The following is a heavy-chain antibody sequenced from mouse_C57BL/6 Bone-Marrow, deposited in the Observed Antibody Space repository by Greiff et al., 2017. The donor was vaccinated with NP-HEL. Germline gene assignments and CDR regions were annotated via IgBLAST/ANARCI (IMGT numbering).Heavy chain of an antibody. CDR1: GYTFTDYY. CDR3: ARDGNYKFAY. V-gene: IGHV1-26*01. D-gene: IGHD2-1*01. CDR2: INPNNGGT. J-gene: IGHJ3*01. Sequence: EVQLQQSGPELVKPGASVKISCKASGYTFTDYYMNWVKQSHGKSLEWIGDINPNNGGTSYNQKFKGKATLTVDKSSSTAYMELRSLTSEDSAVYYCARDGNYKFAYWGQGTLVTVSA.